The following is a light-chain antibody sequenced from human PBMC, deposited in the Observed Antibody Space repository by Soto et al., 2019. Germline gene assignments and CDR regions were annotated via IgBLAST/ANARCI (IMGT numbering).Light chain of an antibody. V-gene: IGKV3-15*01. CDR1: QSVNSN. J-gene: IGKJ1*01. CDR2: GAS. CDR3: QQYNNWWT. Sequence: EIVMTQSPATLSVSPGERATLSCRASQSVNSNLAWYQQKPGQAPRLLISGASTRATGIPVRFSGSGSETEFTLTISSLQSEDFAVYYCQQYNNWWTFGQGTKVE.